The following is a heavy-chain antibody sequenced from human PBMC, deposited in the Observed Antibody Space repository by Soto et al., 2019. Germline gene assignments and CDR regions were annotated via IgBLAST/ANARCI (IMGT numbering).Heavy chain of an antibody. J-gene: IGHJ5*02. CDR1: GYSISSGYY. CDR3: ERHYAGTSGWGHWSDT. Sequence: PSETLSLTCTVSGYSISSGYYWSWIRQTPGKGLEWIGSISHSGTSFYNPSLRSRVTISMDTSNNHFSLKLNSLTATDTAVYYCERHYAGTSGWGHWSDTWGQGTLVTVSS. V-gene: IGHV4-38-2*02. D-gene: IGHD6-13*01. CDR2: ISHSGTS.